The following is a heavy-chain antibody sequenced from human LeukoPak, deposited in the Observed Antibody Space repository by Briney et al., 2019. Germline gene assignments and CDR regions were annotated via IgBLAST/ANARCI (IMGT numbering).Heavy chain of an antibody. CDR3: ARHDADGRGYYFYDMVV. V-gene: IGHV4-39*01. Sequence: PSETLSLTCTVSGASIRGTNSYWGWIRQPPGKGLEWIGSIYYRGSVYYNPSLKSRVTISVDTSNNQFSLKLISVTAADTAVYYCARHDADGRGYYFYDMVVWGKGTTVTVSS. D-gene: IGHD3-10*01. CDR1: GASIRGTNSY. J-gene: IGHJ6*03. CDR2: IYYRGSV.